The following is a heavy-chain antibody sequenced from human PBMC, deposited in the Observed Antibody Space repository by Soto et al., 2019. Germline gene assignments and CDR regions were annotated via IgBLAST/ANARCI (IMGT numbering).Heavy chain of an antibody. Sequence: GGSLRLSCAASGFTFSSYDMHWVRQATGKGLEWVSAIGTAGDPYYPGSVKGRFTISRENAKNSLYLQMNSLRAGDTAVYYCARALIKDIVVASAYYSYGMDVWGQGTTVTVSS. CDR1: GFTFSSYD. CDR2: IGTAGDP. D-gene: IGHD2-2*01. CDR3: ARALIKDIVVASAYYSYGMDV. V-gene: IGHV3-13*05. J-gene: IGHJ6*02.